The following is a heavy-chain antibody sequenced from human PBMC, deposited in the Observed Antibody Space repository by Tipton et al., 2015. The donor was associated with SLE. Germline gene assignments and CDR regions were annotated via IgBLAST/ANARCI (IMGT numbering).Heavy chain of an antibody. CDR3: ARGGTGDGRNPFDP. CDR2: IHHKGST. V-gene: IGHV4-4*02. CDR1: GASITSSDW. J-gene: IGHJ5*02. Sequence: TLSLTCAVSGASITSSDWWSWVRQPPGKGLEYIGEIHHKGSTNYKSSLRGRVTISVDKSKNQFSLKLTSVTAADTAVYYCARGGTGDGRNPFDPWGQGTLVTVSS. D-gene: IGHD4-23*01.